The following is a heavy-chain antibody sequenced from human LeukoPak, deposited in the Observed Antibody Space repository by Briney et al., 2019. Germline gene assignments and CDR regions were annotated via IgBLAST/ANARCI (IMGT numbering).Heavy chain of an antibody. CDR1: GFTFSSYG. V-gene: IGHV3-33*01. Sequence: PGRSLRLSCAASGFTFSSYGMHWVRQAPGKGLEWVAVIWYDGSNKYYADSVKGRFTISRDNSKNTLYLQMNSLRAEDTAVYYCSTSTYYDFWSGYYTNYYYYYGMDVWGQGTTVTVSS. CDR2: IWYDGSNK. D-gene: IGHD3-3*01. CDR3: STSTYYDFWSGYYTNYYYYYGMDV. J-gene: IGHJ6*02.